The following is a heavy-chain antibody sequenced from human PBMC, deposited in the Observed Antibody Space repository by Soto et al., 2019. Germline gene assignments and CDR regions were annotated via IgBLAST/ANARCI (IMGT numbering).Heavy chain of an antibody. J-gene: IGHJ6*02. V-gene: IGHV3-30-3*01. CDR2: ISYDGSNK. D-gene: IGHD3-3*01. CDR1: GFTFSSYA. CDR3: ARDPRFLDSGMDV. Sequence: HPGGSLRLSCAASGFTFSSYAMHWVRQAPGKGLEWVAVISYDGSNKYYADSVKGRFTISRDNSKNTLYLQMNGLRAEDTAVYYCARDPRFLDSGMDVWGQGTTVTVSS.